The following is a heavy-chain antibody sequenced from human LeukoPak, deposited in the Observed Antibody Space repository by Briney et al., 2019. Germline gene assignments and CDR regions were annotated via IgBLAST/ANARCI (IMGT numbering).Heavy chain of an antibody. J-gene: IGHJ6*04. V-gene: IGHV5-51*01. CDR1: GYSFTSYW. D-gene: IGHD3-10*01. CDR3: ARHHYYGSGSYYNHYYYGMDV. Sequence: GESLKISCQGSGYSFTSYWIGWVRQMPGKGLEWMGIIYPGDSDTRYSPSFQGQVTISADKSISTAYLQWSSLKASDTAMYYCARHHYYGSGSYYNHYYYGMDVWGKGTTVTVSS. CDR2: IYPGDSDT.